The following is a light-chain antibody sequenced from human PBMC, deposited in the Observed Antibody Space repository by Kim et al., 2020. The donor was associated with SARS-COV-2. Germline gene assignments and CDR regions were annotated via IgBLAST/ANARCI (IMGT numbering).Light chain of an antibody. J-gene: IGKJ1*01. CDR2: GTS. V-gene: IGKV3-20*01. CDR3: QQYVTFPT. CDR1: QSVRSGY. Sequence: EIVLTQFPGTLSLSPGEGATLSCRASQSVRSGYIAWYQQKRGQPPRLLIYGTSSRAAGIPDRFSGSGSGTDFTLTINRLEPEDFAMFYCQQYVTFPTFGQGTKVDIK.